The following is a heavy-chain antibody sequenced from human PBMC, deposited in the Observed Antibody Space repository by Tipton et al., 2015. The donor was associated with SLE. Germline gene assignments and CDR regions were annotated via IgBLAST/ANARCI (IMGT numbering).Heavy chain of an antibody. D-gene: IGHD3-10*01. CDR3: ARLGGSGSFDY. Sequence: TLSLTCAVYGGSFSAYYWGCIRQPPGKGLEWIGEINHSGSTNYNPSLKSRVTISVDKSKNQFSLKLSSVTAADTAVYYCARLGGSGSFDYWGQGTLATVSS. V-gene: IGHV4-34*01. CDR2: INHSGST. J-gene: IGHJ4*02. CDR1: GGSFSAYY.